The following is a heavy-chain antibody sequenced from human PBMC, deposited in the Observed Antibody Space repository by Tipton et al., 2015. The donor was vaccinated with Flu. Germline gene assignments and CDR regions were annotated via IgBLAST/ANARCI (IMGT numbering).Heavy chain of an antibody. CDR1: GGSIRSYY. D-gene: IGHD3-16*02. V-gene: IGHV4-59*01. Sequence: TLSLTCTVSGGSIRSYYWSWIRQPPGKGLEWIGYIYYSGSTNYNPSLKSRVTISVDTSKNQFSLKLSSVTAADTAVYYCAREGRKGDYVWGSYRYSYPCFDYWGQGTLVTVSS. CDR3: AREGRKGDYVWGSYRYSYPCFDY. CDR2: IYYSGST. J-gene: IGHJ4*02.